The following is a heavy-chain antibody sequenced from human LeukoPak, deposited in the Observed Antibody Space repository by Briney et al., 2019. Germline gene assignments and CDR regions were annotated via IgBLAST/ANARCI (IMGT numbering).Heavy chain of an antibody. CDR2: IDISGGST. J-gene: IGHJ4*02. D-gene: IGHD4/OR15-4a*01. CDR1: GFTFSSHA. V-gene: IGHV3-23*01. CDR3: ANEVRPNDY. Sequence: GGSLRLSCAASGFTFSSHAMCWVRQAPGKGLEWVSSIDISGGSTYYAESVQGRFTISRDNSKNTLYLEMNSLRAEDTALYYCANEVRPNDYWGQGTLVTVSS.